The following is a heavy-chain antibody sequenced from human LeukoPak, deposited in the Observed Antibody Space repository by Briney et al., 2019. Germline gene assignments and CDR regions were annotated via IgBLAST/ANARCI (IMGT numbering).Heavy chain of an antibody. D-gene: IGHD6-13*01. CDR2: ISGSGGST. Sequence: GGSLRLSCAASGFTLCSYAMSWVRQAPGKGLEWVSAISGSGGSTYYADSVKGRFTISRDNSKNTLYLQMNSLRAEDTAVYYCAKADLGAYSSRRGGYGMDVWGQGTTVTVSS. J-gene: IGHJ6*02. V-gene: IGHV3-23*01. CDR1: GFTLCSYA. CDR3: AKADLGAYSSRRGGYGMDV.